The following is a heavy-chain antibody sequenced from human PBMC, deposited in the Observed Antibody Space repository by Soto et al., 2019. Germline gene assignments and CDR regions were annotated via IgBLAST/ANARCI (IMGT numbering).Heavy chain of an antibody. CDR1: GGSSSSGAYC. J-gene: IGHJ4*02. Sequence: PSQTLCLTWSVAGGSSSSGAYCRGRNRQPPGKGLEWIGSIYYSGSTYYNPSLKSRVTISVDTSKNQFSLKLSSVTAADTAVYYCASRQAVVAAAPFDYWGQGTLVTVSS. CDR3: ASRQAVVAAAPFDY. CDR2: IYYSGST. D-gene: IGHD2-15*01. V-gene: IGHV4-30-4*08.